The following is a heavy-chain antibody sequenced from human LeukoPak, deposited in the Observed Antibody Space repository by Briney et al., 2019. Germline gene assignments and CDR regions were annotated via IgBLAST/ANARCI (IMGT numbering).Heavy chain of an antibody. V-gene: IGHV3-30*02. Sequence: GGSLRLSCAASGFTFSTYGMHWVHQAPGKGLEWVAFIRNDGTSKYYADSAKGRFTVSRDNSKNTVYLQMNSLRPDDTAVYYCAKRISGAYYSLLDFWGQGTLVTVSS. CDR1: GFTFSTYG. J-gene: IGHJ4*02. CDR3: AKRISGAYYSLLDF. CDR2: IRNDGTSK. D-gene: IGHD1-26*01.